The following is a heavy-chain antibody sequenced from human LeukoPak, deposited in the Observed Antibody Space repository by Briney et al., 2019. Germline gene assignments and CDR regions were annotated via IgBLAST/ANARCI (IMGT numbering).Heavy chain of an antibody. V-gene: IGHV4-31*03. Sequence: PSETLSLTCTVSGGSISSGGYYWSWIRQHPGKGLEWIGYIYYSGSTYYNPSLKSRVTISVDTSKNQFSLKLSSVTAADTAVYYCARFDYPSQVLSHSRIFGFVYWGQGTLVTVSS. CDR3: ARFDYPSQVLSHSRIFGFVY. CDR2: IYYSGST. CDR1: GGSISSGGYY. J-gene: IGHJ4*02. D-gene: IGHD3-3*01.